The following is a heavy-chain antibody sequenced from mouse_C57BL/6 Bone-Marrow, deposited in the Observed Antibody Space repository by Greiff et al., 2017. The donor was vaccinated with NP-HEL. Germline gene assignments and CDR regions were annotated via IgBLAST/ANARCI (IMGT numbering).Heavy chain of an antibody. D-gene: IGHD2-5*01. CDR3: ARSGYSNFFAY. CDR2: IYPGSGST. CDR1: GYTFTSYW. Sequence: QVQLQQPGAELVKPGASVKMSCKASGYTFTSYWITWVKQRPGQGLEWIGDIYPGSGSTNYNEKFKSKATLTVYTSSSTAYMQLSSLTSEDSAVYYCARSGYSNFFAYWGQGTLVTVSA. V-gene: IGHV1-55*01. J-gene: IGHJ3*01.